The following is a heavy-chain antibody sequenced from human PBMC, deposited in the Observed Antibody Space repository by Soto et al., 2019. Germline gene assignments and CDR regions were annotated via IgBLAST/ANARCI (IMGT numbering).Heavy chain of an antibody. V-gene: IGHV3-23*01. D-gene: IGHD6-19*01. CDR3: AKHSGAFYRMYV. CDR2: ISGGADSI. Sequence: EVQLLESGGGLVQPGGSLRLSCVASGFTFNTYAMSWFRQAPGKGLEWVSAISGGADSIYYADSVKGRFTISRDHPRNTLYLQKNSLRGEDTAQYYCAKHSGAFYRMYVWGQGTAVNGS. CDR1: GFTFNTYA. J-gene: IGHJ6*02.